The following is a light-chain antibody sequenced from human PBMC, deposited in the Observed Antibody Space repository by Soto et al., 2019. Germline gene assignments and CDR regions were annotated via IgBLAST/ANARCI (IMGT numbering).Light chain of an antibody. V-gene: IGLV1-44*01. CDR1: NSNIGSTT. J-gene: IGLJ1*01. CDR3: AAWDDSLNGYV. CDR2: SNN. Sequence: HSALTHPPSAFGTPGQRVTIPFFGRNSNIGSTTVNWYQQLPGTAPKLLIYSNNQRPSGVPDRFSGSKSGTSASLAISGLQSEDEADYYCAAWDDSLNGYVFGTGTKVTVL.